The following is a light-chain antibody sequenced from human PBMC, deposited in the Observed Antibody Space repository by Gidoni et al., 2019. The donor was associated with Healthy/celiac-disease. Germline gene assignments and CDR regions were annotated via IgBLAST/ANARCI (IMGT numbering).Light chain of an antibody. J-gene: IGKJ2*03. CDR3: QQSYSIPYS. CDR2: AAS. V-gene: IGKV1-39*01. Sequence: DIQMTQSPSSLSASVGDRVTIPCRASQSISSYLNWYQEKPGKAPKLLIYAASSLQSGVPSRFSGSGSGTDFTLTISSLQPEDFAIYYCQQSYSIPYSFGQGTKLEIK. CDR1: QSISSY.